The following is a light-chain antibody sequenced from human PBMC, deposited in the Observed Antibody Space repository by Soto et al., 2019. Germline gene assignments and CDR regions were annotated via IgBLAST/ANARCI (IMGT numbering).Light chain of an antibody. V-gene: IGLV1-40*01. CDR3: QSYENSRTGFYV. CDR1: SSDIGAGFD. J-gene: IGLJ1*01. CDR2: GNT. Sequence: QPVLTQPPSVSVAPGQRVTISCTGSSSDIGAGFDVHWYQHLPGTAPKLLIYGNTNRPSGVPGRFSGSKSGTSASLVITGLQAEDEADYYCQSYENSRTGFYVFGTGTKVTVL.